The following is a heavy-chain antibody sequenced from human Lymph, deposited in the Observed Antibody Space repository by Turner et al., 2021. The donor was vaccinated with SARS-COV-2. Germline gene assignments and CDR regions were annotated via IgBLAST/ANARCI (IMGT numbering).Heavy chain of an antibody. V-gene: IGHV3-30*18. J-gene: IGHJ4*02. CDR3: AKDGGGYFDY. CDR2: ISYDGSNK. Sequence: QLPPGACGGCLVSPGQSLRLSCAASGYTFSGYGMHRVRQAPGKGLEWVAVISYDGSNKYYADAVKGRFTISRDNSKNTLYLQMNSLRAGGTAVYYCAKDGGGYFDYWGQGTLVTVSS. D-gene: IGHD3-10*01. CDR1: GYTFSGYG.